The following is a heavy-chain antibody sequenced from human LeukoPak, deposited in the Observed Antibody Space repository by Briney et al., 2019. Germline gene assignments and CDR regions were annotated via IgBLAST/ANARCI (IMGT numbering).Heavy chain of an antibody. V-gene: IGHV4-34*01. CDR1: GGSFSGYY. J-gene: IGHJ5*02. D-gene: IGHD3-22*01. Sequence: SETLSPTCAVYGGSFSGYYWSWIRQPPGKGLEWIGEINHSGSTNYNPSLKSRVTISVDTSKNQFSLKLSSVTAADTAVYYCARGALYYYDSSGPRVNWFDPWGQGTLVTVSS. CDR2: INHSGST. CDR3: ARGALYYYDSSGPRVNWFDP.